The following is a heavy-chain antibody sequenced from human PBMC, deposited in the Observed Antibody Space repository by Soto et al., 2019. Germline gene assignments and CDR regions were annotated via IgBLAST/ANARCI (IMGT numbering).Heavy chain of an antibody. D-gene: IGHD6-13*01. CDR3: ARVRGGGSSWYWYFDL. CDR2: IIPIFGTA. CDR1: GGTFSSYA. J-gene: IGHJ2*01. Sequence: QVQLVQSGAEVKKPGSSVKVSCKASGGTFSSYAISWVRQAPGQGLEWMGGIIPIFGTANYAQKFQGRVTITADEPTSTAYMELSSLRSEDTAVYYCARVRGGGSSWYWYFDLWGRGTLVTVSS. V-gene: IGHV1-69*01.